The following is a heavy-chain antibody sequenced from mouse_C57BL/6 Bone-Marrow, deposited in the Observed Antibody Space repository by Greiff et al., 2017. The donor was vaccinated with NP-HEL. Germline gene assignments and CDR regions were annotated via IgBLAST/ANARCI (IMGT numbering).Heavy chain of an antibody. V-gene: IGHV2-2*01. CDR2: IWRGGST. Sequence: QVQLQQSGPGLVQPSQSLSITCTVSGFSLTSYGVHWVRQSPGKGLEWLGVIWRGGSTDYNAAFISRLSISKDNSKSQVFFKMNSLQADDTAIYYCARGEVTTWYFDVWGTGTTVTVSS. CDR3: ARGEVTTWYFDV. D-gene: IGHD2-1*01. J-gene: IGHJ1*03. CDR1: GFSLTSYG.